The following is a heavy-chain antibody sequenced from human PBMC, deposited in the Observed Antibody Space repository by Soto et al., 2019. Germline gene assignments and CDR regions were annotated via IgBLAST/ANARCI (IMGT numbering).Heavy chain of an antibody. CDR3: ARDSSGDNDFWGALDAFAI. D-gene: IGHD3-3*01. CDR2: ISSSSSTI. Sequence: PGKGLEWVSYISSSSSTIYYADSVKGRFTISRDNAKNSLYLQMNSLRDEDTAVYYCARDSSGDNDFWGALDAFAIWGHRTMVTVSS. V-gene: IGHV3-48*02. J-gene: IGHJ3*02.